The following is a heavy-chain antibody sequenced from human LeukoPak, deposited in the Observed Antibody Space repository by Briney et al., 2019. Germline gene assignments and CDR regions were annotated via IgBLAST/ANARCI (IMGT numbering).Heavy chain of an antibody. V-gene: IGHV3-30-3*01. CDR1: GFTFSSYA. CDR2: ISYDGSNK. CDR3: TTGMITFGGVIATFDY. J-gene: IGHJ4*02. Sequence: GGSLRLSCAASGFTFSSYAMHWVRQAPGKGLEWVAVISYDGSNKYYADSVKGRFTISRDNSKNTLYLQMNSLRAGDTAVYYCTTGMITFGGVIATFDYWGQGTLVTVSS. D-gene: IGHD3-16*02.